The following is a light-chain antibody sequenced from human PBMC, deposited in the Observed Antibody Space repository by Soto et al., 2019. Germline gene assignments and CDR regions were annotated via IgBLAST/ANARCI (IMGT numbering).Light chain of an antibody. V-gene: IGLV2-14*01. CDR3: AAWDDSLSGYV. Sequence: QSALTQPASVSGSPGQSITISCTGTSSDVGAYNYISWYQQHPGKAPKLMIYEVSNRPSGVSTRFSGSKSGNTASLTISGLQAEDEGDYYCAAWDDSLSGYVFGTGTKVTVL. CDR1: SSDVGAYNY. CDR2: EVS. J-gene: IGLJ1*01.